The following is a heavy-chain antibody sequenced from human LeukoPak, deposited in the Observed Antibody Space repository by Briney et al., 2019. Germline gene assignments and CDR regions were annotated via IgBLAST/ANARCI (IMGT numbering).Heavy chain of an antibody. CDR1: GGSISSYY. CDR2: IYTSGST. CDR3: ARGIWNHYFDY. Sequence: PSETLSLTCNVSGGSISSYYWSWIRQPAGKGLEWIGRIYTSGSTNYNPSLKSRVAMSVDMSKNQFSLKLSSVTAADTAVYYCARGIWNHYFDYWGQGTLVTVSS. V-gene: IGHV4-4*07. D-gene: IGHD2-21*01. J-gene: IGHJ4*02.